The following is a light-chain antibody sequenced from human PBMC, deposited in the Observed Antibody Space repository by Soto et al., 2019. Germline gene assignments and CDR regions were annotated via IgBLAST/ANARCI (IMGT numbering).Light chain of an antibody. CDR3: TSFTSSSTWV. CDR2: EFS. V-gene: IGLV2-14*03. J-gene: IGLJ3*02. Sequence: QSALTQPASVSGSPGQSITISCTGTSSDVGGYNYVSWFQQHPGKAPKLKIYEFSNRPSGVSNRFSGSKSGYTASLTISELQAEDEADYYCTSFTSSSTWVFGGGTKLTVL. CDR1: SSDVGGYNY.